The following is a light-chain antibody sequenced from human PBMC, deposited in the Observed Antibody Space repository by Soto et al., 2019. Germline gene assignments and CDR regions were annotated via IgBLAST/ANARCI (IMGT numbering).Light chain of an antibody. CDR3: MQSRKLPRT. CDR1: QSLLQSDGNTC. CDR2: AVL. V-gene: IGKV2D-29*01. Sequence: IAMTQTPLSLSVTPGQPASLSCTSSQSLLQSDGNTCLYWYLQKSGQPPQLLIYAVLRWFAGGAESWSGSGSDTEFTQKISRVEGEDVGVYYCMQSRKLPRTFGQGAKVDIK. J-gene: IGKJ1*01.